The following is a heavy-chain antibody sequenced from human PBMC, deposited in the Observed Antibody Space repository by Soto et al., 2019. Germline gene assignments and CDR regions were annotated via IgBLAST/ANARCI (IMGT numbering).Heavy chain of an antibody. CDR3: VKPIVAGAFEY. J-gene: IGHJ4*02. V-gene: IGHV3-64D*06. CDR1: AFTFSTYP. Sequence: PGGSLRFSCSASAFTFSTYPMHWVRQAPGEGLEYVSTINSNGDNTYYADSVRGRFTISRDNSKSTLFLQMSSLRVEDTAVYYCVKPIVAGAFEYWGQGTLVTVSS. CDR2: INSNGDNT. D-gene: IGHD5-12*01.